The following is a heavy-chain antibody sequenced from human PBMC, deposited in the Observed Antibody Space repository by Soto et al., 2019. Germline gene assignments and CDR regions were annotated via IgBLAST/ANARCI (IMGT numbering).Heavy chain of an antibody. D-gene: IGHD3-3*01. Sequence: PGGSLRLSCAASGFTFSSYSMNWVRQAPGKGLEWVSSISSSSSYIYYADSVKCRFTISRDNAKNSLYLQMNSLRAEDTAVYYCATLKNPRFGVGGYWGQGTLVTVSS. CDR3: ATLKNPRFGVGGY. CDR1: GFTFSSYS. V-gene: IGHV3-21*01. J-gene: IGHJ4*02. CDR2: ISSSSSYI.